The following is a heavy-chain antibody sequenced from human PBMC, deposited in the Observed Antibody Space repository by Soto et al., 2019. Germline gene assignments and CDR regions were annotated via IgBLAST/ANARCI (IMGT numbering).Heavy chain of an antibody. D-gene: IGHD2-2*01. CDR3: ARDPCITSCSDY. CDR2: ISGSGGST. CDR1: GFTFSSYA. V-gene: IGHV3-23*01. Sequence: PGGSLRLSCAASGFTFSSYAMSWVRQAPGKGLEWVSAISGSGGSTYYADSVKGRFAISRDNAKNSLYLQMNSLRAEDTAVYYCARDPCITSCSDYWGQGTLVTVSS. J-gene: IGHJ4*02.